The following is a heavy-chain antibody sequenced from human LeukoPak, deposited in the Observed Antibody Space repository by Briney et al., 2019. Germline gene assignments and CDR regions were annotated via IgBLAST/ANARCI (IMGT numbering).Heavy chain of an antibody. CDR1: GDSVSSNSAA. J-gene: IGHJ6*02. D-gene: IGHD6-6*01. V-gene: IGHV6-1*01. Sequence: SQTLSLTCAISGDSVSSNSAAWNWIRQSPSRGLEWLGRTYYRSKWYNDYEVSVKSRITINPDTSKNQFSLQLNSVTPEDTAVYYCAKVPFIAARPSYYYYGMDVWGQGTTVTVSS. CDR2: TYYRSKWYN. CDR3: AKVPFIAARPSYYYYGMDV.